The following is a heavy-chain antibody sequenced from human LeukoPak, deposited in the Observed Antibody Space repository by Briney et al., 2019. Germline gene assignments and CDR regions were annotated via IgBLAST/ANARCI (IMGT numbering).Heavy chain of an antibody. CDR1: GFTFSSYE. J-gene: IGHJ1*01. V-gene: IGHV3-48*03. Sequence: GGSLRLSCVASGFTFSSYEMNWVRQAPGKGLEWVSYISKSGYTIHYADSVQGRFTHADSVQGRFTISRDNAKNSLYLQMNSLRAEDTAVYYCAASPSRYFQHWGQGTLLTVSS. CDR2: ISKSGYTI. CDR3: AASPSRYFQH.